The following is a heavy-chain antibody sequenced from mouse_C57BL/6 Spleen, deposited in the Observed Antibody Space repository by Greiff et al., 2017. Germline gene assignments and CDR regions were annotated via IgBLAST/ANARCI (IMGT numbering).Heavy chain of an antibody. J-gene: IGHJ3*01. CDR2: ISSGGDYI. CDR3: TRDGTAQAPFAY. CDR1: GFTFSSYA. D-gene: IGHD3-2*02. V-gene: IGHV5-9-1*02. Sequence: EVKLVESGEGLVKPGGSLKLSCAASGFTFSSYAMSWVRQTPEKRLEWVAYISSGGDYIDYADTVKGRFTISRDNARNTLYLQMSSLKSEDTAMYYCTRDGTAQAPFAYWGQGTLVTVSA.